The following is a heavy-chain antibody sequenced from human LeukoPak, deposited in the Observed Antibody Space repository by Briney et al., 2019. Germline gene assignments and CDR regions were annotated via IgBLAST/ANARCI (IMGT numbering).Heavy chain of an antibody. Sequence: ASVKVSCKVSGYTLTDYYLHWVRQAPGQGLEWMGWINPNSGGTNYAQKFQGRVTMTRDTSISTAYMELSRLRSDDTAVYYCARDRVAVAPDYYYGMDVWGQGTTVTVSS. J-gene: IGHJ6*02. CDR1: GYTLTDYY. D-gene: IGHD6-19*01. V-gene: IGHV1-2*02. CDR2: INPNSGGT. CDR3: ARDRVAVAPDYYYGMDV.